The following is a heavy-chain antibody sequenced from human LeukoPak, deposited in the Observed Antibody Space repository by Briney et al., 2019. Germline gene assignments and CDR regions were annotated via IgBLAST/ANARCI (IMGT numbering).Heavy chain of an antibody. Sequence: GGSLRLSCAASGSTFSSYAMHWVRQAPGKGLEWVAVISYDGSNKYYADSVKGRFTISRDNSKNTLYLQMNSLRAEDTAVYYCARVSREWGQGTLVTVSS. J-gene: IGHJ4*02. V-gene: IGHV3-30-3*01. CDR3: ARVSRE. CDR2: ISYDGSNK. CDR1: GSTFSSYA.